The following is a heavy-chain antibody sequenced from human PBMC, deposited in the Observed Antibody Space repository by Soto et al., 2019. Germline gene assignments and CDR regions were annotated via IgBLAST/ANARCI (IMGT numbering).Heavy chain of an antibody. D-gene: IGHD3-16*02. CDR3: AKGYRPYYYYDMDV. CDR2: ISGSGGST. J-gene: IGHJ6*02. CDR1: GFTFSSYA. Sequence: GGSLRLSCAASGFTFSSYAMNWVRQAPGKGLEWVSVISGSGGSTYYADSVKGRFTISRDNSKNTLYLQMNSLRAEDTAVYYCAKGYRPYYYYDMDVWGQGTTVTVSS. V-gene: IGHV3-23*01.